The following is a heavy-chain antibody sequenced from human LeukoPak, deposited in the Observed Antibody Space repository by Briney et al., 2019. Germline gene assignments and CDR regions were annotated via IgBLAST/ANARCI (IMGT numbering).Heavy chain of an antibody. CDR1: DGSITSSY. J-gene: IGHJ4*02. V-gene: IGHV4-59*01. Sequence: PSETLSLTCTVSDGSITSSYWSWVRQPPGKGLEYIGYIYYTGDINYNPSLKSRVTISMDTSKNQVSLKLNSVTAADTAVYYCARFARLPANWGQGILVTVSS. D-gene: IGHD6-6*01. CDR2: IYYTGDI. CDR3: ARFARLPAN.